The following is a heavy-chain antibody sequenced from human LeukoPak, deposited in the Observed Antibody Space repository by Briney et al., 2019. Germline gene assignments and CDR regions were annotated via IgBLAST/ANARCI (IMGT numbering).Heavy chain of an antibody. CDR1: GFTFSTYS. CDR2: ITSSSSTI. J-gene: IGHJ4*02. V-gene: IGHV3-48*01. Sequence: TGGSLRLSCAASGFTFSTYSMNWVRQAPGKGLEWVSYITSSSSTIYHADSVKGRFTISRDNAKNSLYLQVNSLRAEDTAVYYCARASYCSSITCYTAFDYWGQGTLVTVSS. D-gene: IGHD2-2*02. CDR3: ARASYCSSITCYTAFDY.